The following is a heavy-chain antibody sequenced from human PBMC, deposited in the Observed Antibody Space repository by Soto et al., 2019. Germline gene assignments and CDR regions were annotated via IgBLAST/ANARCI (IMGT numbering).Heavy chain of an antibody. J-gene: IGHJ6*02. D-gene: IGHD3-9*01. CDR3: AKDADYDLSTVTGYYYYGLDV. Sequence: EVQLLEFGGGLVQPGGSLRLSCAASGFTFSSYAMTWLRQAPGKGLEWVSVISGTGDTIYYAASVEGRFTISRDNSNSTLSLRMDSLTADDTAVYFCAKDADYDLSTVTGYYYYGLDVWGQGTTVTVSS. CDR1: GFTFSSYA. V-gene: IGHV3-23*01. CDR2: ISGTGDTI.